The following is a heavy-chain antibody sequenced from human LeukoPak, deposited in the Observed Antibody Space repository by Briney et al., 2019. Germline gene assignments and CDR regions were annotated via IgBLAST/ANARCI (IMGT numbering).Heavy chain of an antibody. CDR2: ISAYNGNT. Sequence: ASVKVSCKASGYTFTSYYMHWVRQAPGQGLEWMGWISAYNGNTNYAQKLQGRVTMTTDTSTSTAYMELRSLRSDDTAVYYCARTLITFGGVIVIGSDYWGQGTLVTVSS. CDR3: ARTLITFGGVIVIGSDY. D-gene: IGHD3-16*02. V-gene: IGHV1-18*04. CDR1: GYTFTSYY. J-gene: IGHJ4*02.